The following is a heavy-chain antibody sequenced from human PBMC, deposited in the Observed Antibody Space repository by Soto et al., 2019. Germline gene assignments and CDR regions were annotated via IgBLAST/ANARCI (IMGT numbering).Heavy chain of an antibody. J-gene: IGHJ6*03. Sequence: RASVKVSCEASGYTFTSYAMHWVRQAPGQRLEWMGWINAGNGNTKYSQKFQGRVTITRDTSASTAYMELSSLRSEDTAVYYCGRDAPLTPVTKTDYYYYRDVWGKGTRATVSS. CDR2: INAGNGNT. CDR1: GYTFTSYA. V-gene: IGHV1-3*01. CDR3: GRDAPLTPVTKTDYYYYRDV. D-gene: IGHD4-17*01.